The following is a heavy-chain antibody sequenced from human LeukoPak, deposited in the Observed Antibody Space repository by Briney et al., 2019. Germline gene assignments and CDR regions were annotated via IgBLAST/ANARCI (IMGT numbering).Heavy chain of an antibody. D-gene: IGHD2-2*01. CDR3: ARGTKEDCSSSSCDWGDAFAI. Sequence: GASVKVSCKASVGTFSSYAVSWVRQAPGQGLEWMRGIIPLFGTADYIQKFQGRVTITADESTNTAYMELSSLRSEDTAVYYCARGTKEDCSSSSCDWGDAFAIWSQGTMVTVSS. V-gene: IGHV1-69*01. CDR1: VGTFSSYA. CDR2: IIPLFGTA. J-gene: IGHJ3*02.